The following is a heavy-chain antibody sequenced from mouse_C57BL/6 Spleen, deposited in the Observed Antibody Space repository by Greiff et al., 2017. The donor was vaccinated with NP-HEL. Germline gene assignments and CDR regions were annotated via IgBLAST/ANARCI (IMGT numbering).Heavy chain of an antibody. D-gene: IGHD2-3*01. J-gene: IGHJ3*01. Sequence: EVQLQQSGPELVKPGASVKISCKASGYTFTDYYMNWVKQSHGKSLEWIGDINPNNGGTSYNQKFKGKATLTVDKSSSTAYMELRSLTSEDSAVDYCAREGLLLEAWFAYWGQGTLVTVSA. CDR2: INPNNGGT. CDR3: AREGLLLEAWFAY. CDR1: GYTFTDYY. V-gene: IGHV1-26*01.